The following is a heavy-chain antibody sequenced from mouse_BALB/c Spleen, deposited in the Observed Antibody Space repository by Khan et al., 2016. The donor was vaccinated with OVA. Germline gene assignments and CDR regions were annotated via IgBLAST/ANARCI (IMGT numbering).Heavy chain of an antibody. D-gene: IGHD1-1*01. J-gene: IGHJ3*01. CDR2: ISTGGHYT. Sequence: EVEQVESGGDLVEPGGSLKLSCAASGFTFSTYGMSWVRQTPDKRLEWVATISTGGHYTYYPDSVRGRFTISRDNATNTLYLQMTSLKSEDTAIFYCARLAYYYDSKGFAYWGQGTLVTVSA. CDR1: GFTFSTYG. CDR3: ARLAYYYDSKGFAY. V-gene: IGHV5-6*01.